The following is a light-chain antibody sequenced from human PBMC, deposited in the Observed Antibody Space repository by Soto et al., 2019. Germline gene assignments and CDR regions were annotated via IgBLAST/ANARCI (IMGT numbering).Light chain of an antibody. V-gene: IGKV3-20*01. CDR1: QSVSSSY. J-gene: IGKJ1*01. CDR3: QQFAASPRT. CDR2: GAS. Sequence: EIVLTQSPGTLSLSPGERATLSCRASQSVSSSYLAWYQQKPGQAPRLLIGASTRATGIPDRFSDSGSGTDFTLTISRLEPEDFAVYYCQQFAASPRTFGQGTKVDI.